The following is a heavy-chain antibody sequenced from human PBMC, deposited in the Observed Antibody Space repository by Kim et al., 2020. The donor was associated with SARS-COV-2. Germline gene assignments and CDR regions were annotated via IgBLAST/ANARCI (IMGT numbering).Heavy chain of an antibody. CDR3: TTDPTTYGDRYYFDY. J-gene: IGHJ4*02. D-gene: IGHD4-17*01. V-gene: IGHV3-15*01. CDR2: IKSKTDGGTT. CDR1: GFTFSNAW. Sequence: GGSLRLSCAASGFTFSNAWMSWVRQAPGKGLEWVGRIKSKTDGGTTDYAAPVKGRFTISRDDSKNTLYLQMNSLKTEDTAVYYCTTDPTTYGDRYYFDYWGQGTLVTVSS.